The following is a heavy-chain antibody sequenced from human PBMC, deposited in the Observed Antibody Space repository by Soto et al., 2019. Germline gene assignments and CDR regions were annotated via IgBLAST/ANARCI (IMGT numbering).Heavy chain of an antibody. D-gene: IGHD6-13*01. CDR2: IWYDGSNK. CDR3: ARGSGSRSSSWYGGVDYYGMDV. Sequence: GGSLRLSCAASGFTFSSYGMHWVRQAPGKGLEWVAVIWYDGSNKYYADSVKGRFTISRDNSKNTLYLQMNSLRAEDTAVYYCARGSGSRSSSWYGGVDYYGMDVWGQGTTVTVSS. CDR1: GFTFSSYG. V-gene: IGHV3-33*01. J-gene: IGHJ6*02.